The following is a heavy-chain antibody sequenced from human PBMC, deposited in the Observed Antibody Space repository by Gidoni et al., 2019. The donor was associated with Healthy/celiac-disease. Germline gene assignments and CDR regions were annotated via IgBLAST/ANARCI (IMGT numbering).Heavy chain of an antibody. J-gene: IGHJ6*03. D-gene: IGHD4-17*01. Sequence: EVQLVESGGGLVQPGGSLRLPCAASGFTVSSTSRSWVRQAPGKGLEWVSVIYSGGSTYYADSVKGRFTISRDNSKNTLYLQMNSLRAEDTAVYYCARERMTTVTTVDYYYYMDVWGKGTTVTVSS. V-gene: IGHV3-66*01. CDR1: GFTVSSTS. CDR3: ARERMTTVTTVDYYYYMDV. CDR2: IYSGGST.